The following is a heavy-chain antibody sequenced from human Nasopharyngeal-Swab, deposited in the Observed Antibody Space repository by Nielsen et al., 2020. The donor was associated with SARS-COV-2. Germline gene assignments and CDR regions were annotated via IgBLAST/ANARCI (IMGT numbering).Heavy chain of an antibody. J-gene: IGHJ5*02. CDR3: AKVRTNYGMGLNGALDP. CDR2: IIPVFGTP. V-gene: IGHV1-69*13. Sequence: SVKVSCKSSGGTFRNSGFSWVRQAPGQGLDWMGGIIPVFGTPLYAQKFQGRVTISADESTTPTYMELSSLRSQDTAVYYCAKVRTNYGMGLNGALDPWGQGTLVTVSS. D-gene: IGHD4-17*01. CDR1: GGTFRNSG.